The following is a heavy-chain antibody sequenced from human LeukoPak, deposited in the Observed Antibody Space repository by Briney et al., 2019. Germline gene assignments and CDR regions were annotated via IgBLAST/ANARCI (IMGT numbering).Heavy chain of an antibody. CDR1: GFTVSSNY. CDR3: ARSGMATINYFDY. J-gene: IGHJ4*02. Sequence: GGSLRLSCAASGFTVSSNYMSWVRQAPGKGLEWVSVIYSGGSTYYADSVKGRFTISRDNSKNTLYLQMNSLRAEDTAVYYCARSGMATINYFDYWGQGTLVTVSS. D-gene: IGHD5-24*01. V-gene: IGHV3-66*01. CDR2: IYSGGST.